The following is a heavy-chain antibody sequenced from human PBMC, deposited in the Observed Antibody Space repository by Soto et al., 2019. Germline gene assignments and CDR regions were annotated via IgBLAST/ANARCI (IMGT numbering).Heavy chain of an antibody. D-gene: IGHD6-19*01. CDR1: GFTFSSYA. Sequence: PGGSLILSCAASGFTFSSYAMSWVRQAPGKGLEWVSATSGSGGSTYYADSVKGRFTISRDNSKNTLYLQMNSLRAEDTAVYYCAKDLSGVEQWLPPLLSFDYWGQGTLVNVSS. CDR3: AKDLSGVEQWLPPLLSFDY. J-gene: IGHJ4*02. V-gene: IGHV3-23*01. CDR2: TSGSGGST.